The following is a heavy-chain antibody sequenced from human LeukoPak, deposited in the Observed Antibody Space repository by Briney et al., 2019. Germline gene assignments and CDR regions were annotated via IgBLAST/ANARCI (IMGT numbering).Heavy chain of an antibody. CDR2: IYYSGST. D-gene: IGHD3-22*01. V-gene: IGHV4-59*01. CDR3: ARTRSGYDSSSYYYVGSFDY. CDR1: GGSISSYY. Sequence: ESSETLSLTCTVSGGSISSYYWSWIRQPPGKGLEWIGYIYYSGSTNYNPSLKSRVTISVDTSKNQFSLKLSSVTAADTAVYYCARTRSGYDSSSYYYVGSFDYWGQGTLVTVSS. J-gene: IGHJ4*02.